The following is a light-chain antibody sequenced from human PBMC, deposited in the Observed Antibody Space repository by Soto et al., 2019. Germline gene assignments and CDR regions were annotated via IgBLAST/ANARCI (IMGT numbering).Light chain of an antibody. CDR2: DVS. V-gene: IGLV2-14*01. CDR1: SSDFGGYNY. Sequence: QSALTQPASVSGSPGQSITISCTGTSSDFGGYNYVSWYQQHPGKAPKLMIYDVSNRPSGVSIRFSGSKSDNTASLTISGLQPEDEADYHCSSYTTSNTRQIVFGTGTKVTV. CDR3: SSYTTSNTRQIV. J-gene: IGLJ1*01.